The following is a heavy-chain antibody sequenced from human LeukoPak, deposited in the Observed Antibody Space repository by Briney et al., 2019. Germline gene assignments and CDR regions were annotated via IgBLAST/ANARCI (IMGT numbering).Heavy chain of an antibody. V-gene: IGHV1-2*02. CDR1: AYTFSGYY. CDR3: ARQIVSGSMGCDF. D-gene: IGHD2-21*01. CDR2: INFNSGGK. Sequence: ASVKVSCKASAYTFSGYYIHWVRQAPGQGLEWMGWINFNSGGKIFAEKFQDRVTTARDTSISTAYMELSRLRSDDTAVYYCARQIVSGSMGCDFWGQGTLVTVSS. J-gene: IGHJ4*02.